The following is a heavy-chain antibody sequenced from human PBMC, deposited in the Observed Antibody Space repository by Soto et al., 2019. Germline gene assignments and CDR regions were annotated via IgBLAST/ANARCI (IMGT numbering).Heavy chain of an antibody. V-gene: IGHV1-46*01. CDR2: INPSGGTT. Sequence: QVQLVESGAEVKKPGASVTVSCKASGYTFTSYYLHWVRQAPGQGLEWMGKINPSGGTTSYAQKFQGRVTMTRDTSMSTVYMELSSLRSEDTAVYYCVRGDYYDSSGYYGDPPYFDYWGQGTLVTVSS. CDR3: VRGDYYDSSGYYGDPPYFDY. CDR1: GYTFTSYY. D-gene: IGHD3-22*01. J-gene: IGHJ4*02.